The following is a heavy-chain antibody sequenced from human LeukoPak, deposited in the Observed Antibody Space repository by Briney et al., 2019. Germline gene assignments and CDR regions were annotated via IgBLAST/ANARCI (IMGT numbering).Heavy chain of an antibody. D-gene: IGHD1-7*01. Sequence: GGSLRLSCAASGFTLSDYWMHWVRQVPGKGLEWVSYISSSGSTIYYADSVKGRFTISRDNAKNSLYLQMNSLRAEDTAVYYCARDAITGTTPWGQGTLVTVSS. CDR2: ISSSGSTI. CDR1: GFTLSDYW. J-gene: IGHJ4*02. V-gene: IGHV3-11*04. CDR3: ARDAITGTTP.